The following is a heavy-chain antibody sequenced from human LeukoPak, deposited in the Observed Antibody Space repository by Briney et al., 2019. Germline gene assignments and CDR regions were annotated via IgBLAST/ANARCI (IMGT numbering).Heavy chain of an antibody. CDR3: ARSSSTSDYFDY. CDR2: IYSGGST. D-gene: IGHD2-2*01. Sequence: GGPLRLSRAASGFTVSSNYMSWVHQAPGKGLEWVSVIYSGGSTYYADSVKGRFTISRDNSKNTLYLQMNSLRAEDTAVYYCARSSSTSDYFDYWGQGTLVTVSS. J-gene: IGHJ4*02. V-gene: IGHV3-53*01. CDR1: GFTVSSNY.